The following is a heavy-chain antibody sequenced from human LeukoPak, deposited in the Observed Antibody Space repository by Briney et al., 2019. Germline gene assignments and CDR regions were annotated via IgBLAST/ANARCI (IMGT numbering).Heavy chain of an antibody. Sequence: PGGSLRLSCAASGFTFSSPWIHWVRQAPGKGLVWVSRINKDGSVTDYAESVKGRFSISRDNAKNTLYLQMNSLRVEDTAIYYCVKVRGRARVGYFDYWGQGTLVTVSS. J-gene: IGHJ4*02. V-gene: IGHV3-74*01. CDR1: GFTFSSPW. CDR3: VKVRGRARVGYFDY. D-gene: IGHD1-26*01. CDR2: INKDGSVT.